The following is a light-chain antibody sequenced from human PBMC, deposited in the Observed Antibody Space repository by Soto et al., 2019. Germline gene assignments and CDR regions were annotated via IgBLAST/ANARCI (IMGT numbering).Light chain of an antibody. V-gene: IGLV1-51*01. Sequence: QSVLTQPPSVSAAPGQKITISCSGSNSNIGSYFVSWYQQFPGTAPKLLIYDNTDRPSGIPVRFSGSSSGTSATLAITGLQSGDEADYYCGTWDASLNAHVFGTGTRSPS. CDR1: NSNIGSYF. CDR3: GTWDASLNAHV. CDR2: DNT. J-gene: IGLJ1*01.